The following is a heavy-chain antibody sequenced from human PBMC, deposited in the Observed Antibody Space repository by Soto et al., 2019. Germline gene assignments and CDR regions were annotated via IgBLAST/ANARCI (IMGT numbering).Heavy chain of an antibody. CDR3: ARDRYTNYVNYFDP. CDR1: GFSISDYY. V-gene: IGHV3-11*01. D-gene: IGHD2-2*02. J-gene: IGHJ5*02. CDR2: ISSSGSSR. Sequence: WGSLRLSCTSSGFSISDYYMYWIRQSPGKGLEWLSCISSSGSSRYYADSVKGRFIISRDNAKNSLYLQMDSLRVEDTAVYYCARDRYTNYVNYFDPWGQGTLVTVSS.